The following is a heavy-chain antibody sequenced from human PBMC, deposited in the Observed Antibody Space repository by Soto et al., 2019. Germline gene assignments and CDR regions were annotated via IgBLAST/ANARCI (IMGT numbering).Heavy chain of an antibody. CDR3: ARGSMIERWYFDL. V-gene: IGHV3-33*01. Sequence: QVQLVESGGGVVQPGRSLRLSCAASGFTFSSYGMHWVRQAPGKGLEWVAAIWYDGSNKYYADSVKGRFTISRDNSKNTLYLQMNSLRAEDTAVYYCARGSMIERWYFDLWGRGTLVTVSS. CDR2: IWYDGSNK. CDR1: GFTFSSYG. J-gene: IGHJ2*01. D-gene: IGHD3-22*01.